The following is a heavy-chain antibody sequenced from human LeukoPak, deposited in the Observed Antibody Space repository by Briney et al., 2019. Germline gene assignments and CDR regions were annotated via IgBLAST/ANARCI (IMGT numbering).Heavy chain of an antibody. V-gene: IGHV3-23*01. CDR3: AKDTTYSGSQRYYFDY. D-gene: IGHD1-26*01. CDR2: ISGSGGST. J-gene: IGHJ4*02. Sequence: GGSLRLSCAASGFTFSSYAMGWVRQAPGKGLEWVSAISGSGGSTYYADSVKGRFTISRDNSKNTLYLQMNSLRAEDTAVYYCAKDTTYSGSQRYYFDYWGQGTLVTVSS. CDR1: GFTFSSYA.